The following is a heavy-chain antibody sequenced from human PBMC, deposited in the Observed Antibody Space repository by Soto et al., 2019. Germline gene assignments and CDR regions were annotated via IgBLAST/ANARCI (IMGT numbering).Heavy chain of an antibody. Sequence: PSETLSLTCAVYGGSFSGYYWSWIRQPPGKGLEWIGEINHSGSTNYNPSLKSRVTISVDTSKNQFALKLSSVTAADTAVYYCARVNWVPAAMTIDYWGQGTLVTVSS. CDR2: INHSGST. CDR1: GGSFSGYY. D-gene: IGHD2-2*01. J-gene: IGHJ4*02. CDR3: ARVNWVPAAMTIDY. V-gene: IGHV4-34*01.